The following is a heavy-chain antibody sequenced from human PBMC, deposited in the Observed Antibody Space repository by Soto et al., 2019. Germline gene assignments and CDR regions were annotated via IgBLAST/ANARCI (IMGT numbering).Heavy chain of an antibody. D-gene: IGHD7-27*01. CDR3: ARKAWVRFDY. CDR1: GDSISSSVW. CDR2: VFHTGNT. Sequence: PSETLCLTCAVSGDSISSSVWWTWVRQPPGKGLEWIGEVFHTGNTYYNPSLKSRLTMSVDKSRNEFSLKLTSVTAADTAIYYCARKAWVRFDYWGQGALVTV. V-gene: IGHV4-4*02. J-gene: IGHJ4*02.